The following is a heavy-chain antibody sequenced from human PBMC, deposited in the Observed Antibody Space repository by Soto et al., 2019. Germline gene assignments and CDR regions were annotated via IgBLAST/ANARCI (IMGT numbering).Heavy chain of an antibody. CDR1: GYSFARYW. D-gene: IGHD3-10*02. CDR3: ASLRYSSETVVNILCSFDF. V-gene: IGHV5-10-1*01. Sequence: GESLKLSCQGSGYSFARYWIIWVRQKQAKGLAWMGRLDPSDSQSYYRPSFRGTVTLSGTKSITTVFLQWSSLSASDPAMYYCASLRYSSETVVNILCSFDFWGRGTSVPV. J-gene: IGHJ4*02. CDR2: LDPSDSQS.